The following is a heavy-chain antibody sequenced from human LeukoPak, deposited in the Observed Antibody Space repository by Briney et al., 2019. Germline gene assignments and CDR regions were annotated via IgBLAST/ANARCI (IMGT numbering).Heavy chain of an antibody. CDR3: ARAGIVVVTSFMDV. CDR2: ISSSSSTI. D-gene: IGHD2-2*01. V-gene: IGHV3-11*04. J-gene: IGHJ6*03. CDR1: GFTFSDYY. Sequence: PGGSLRLSCAASGFTFSDYYMSWIRQAPGKGLEWVSYISSSSSTIYYADSVKGRFTISRDNAKNSLYLQMNSLRAEDTAVYYCARAGIVVVTSFMDVWGKGTTVTVSS.